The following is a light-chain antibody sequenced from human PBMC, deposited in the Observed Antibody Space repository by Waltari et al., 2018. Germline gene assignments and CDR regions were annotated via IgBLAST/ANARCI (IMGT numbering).Light chain of an antibody. V-gene: IGKV4-1*01. CDR3: QQYYTTPYT. CDR1: QNVLFSSNNKNY. Sequence: DIVMTQSPDSLAVSLGERATMHCRSRQNVLFSSNNKNYLAWYQQKPGQPPKLLIYWASTRESGVPDRFSGSGSGTDFTLTISSLQAEDVAIYYCQQYYTTPYTFGQGTKLEIK. CDR2: WAS. J-gene: IGKJ2*01.